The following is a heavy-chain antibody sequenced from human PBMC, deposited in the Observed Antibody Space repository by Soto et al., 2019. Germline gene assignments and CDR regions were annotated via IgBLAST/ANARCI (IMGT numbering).Heavy chain of an antibody. D-gene: IGHD6-13*01. V-gene: IGHV3-21*01. CDR3: ARGIAAAGRAHYYYMDV. CDR1: GFTFSSST. Sequence: EVQLVESGGGLVMPGGSLRLSCAASGFTFSSSTINWVRQAPGKGLEWVSSISSGSSYIYYADSVKGRFTISRDNAKNSLYLQMNSLRAEDTAVYYCARGIAAAGRAHYYYMDVWGKGTTVTVSS. J-gene: IGHJ6*03. CDR2: ISSGSSYI.